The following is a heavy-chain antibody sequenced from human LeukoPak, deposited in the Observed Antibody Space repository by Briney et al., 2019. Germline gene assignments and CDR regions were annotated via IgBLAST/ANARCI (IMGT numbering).Heavy chain of an antibody. Sequence: GGSLRLSCAAPGFTFSSYEMNWVRQAPGKGLEWVSYISSSGSTIYYADSVKGRFTISRDNAKNSLYLQMNSLRAEDTAVYYCARVREDTGGDYWGQGTLVTVSS. J-gene: IGHJ4*02. CDR1: GFTFSSYE. CDR3: ARVREDTGGDY. D-gene: IGHD3-10*01. V-gene: IGHV3-48*03. CDR2: ISSSGSTI.